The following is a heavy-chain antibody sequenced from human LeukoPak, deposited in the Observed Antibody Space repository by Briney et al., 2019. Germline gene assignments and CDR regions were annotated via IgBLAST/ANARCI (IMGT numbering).Heavy chain of an antibody. CDR3: ARDPKVIVVPDSRNDRNDP. V-gene: IGHV1-69*04. CDR2: IIPIFPKT. Sequence: ASVKVSCKASGDTFGNYAINWVRQAPGQGLERMGRIIPIFPKTDYAQKFQGRVTITADKSTSTAYLELSSLSSEDTAVYYCARDPKVIVVPDSRNDRNDPWGQGTLVTVSS. CDR1: GDTFGNYA. J-gene: IGHJ5*02. D-gene: IGHD1-1*01.